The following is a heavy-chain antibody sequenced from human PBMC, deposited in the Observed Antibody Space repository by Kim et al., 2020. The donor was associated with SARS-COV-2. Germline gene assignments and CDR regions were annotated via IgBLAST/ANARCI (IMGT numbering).Heavy chain of an antibody. CDR3: AGESGYYYGDYYYYGMDV. J-gene: IGHJ6*02. CDR2: IWYDGSNK. D-gene: IGHD3-22*01. CDR1: GFTFSSYG. V-gene: IGHV3-33*01. Sequence: GGSLRLSCAASGFTFSSYGMHWVRQAPGKGLEWVAVIWYDGSNKYYADSVKGRFTISRDNSKNTLYLQMNSLRAEDTAVYYCAGESGYYYGDYYYYGMDVWGQGTTVTVSS.